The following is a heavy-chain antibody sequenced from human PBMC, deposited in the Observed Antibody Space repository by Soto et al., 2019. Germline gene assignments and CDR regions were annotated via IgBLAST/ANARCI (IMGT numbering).Heavy chain of an antibody. Sequence: ASVKVSCKASGYTFTSYDINWVRQATGQGLEWMGWMNPNSGNTGYAQKFQGRVTMTRNTSISTAYMELSSLRSEDTAVYYCERGEYCTNGVCYPAPWGQGTLVTVSS. CDR1: GYTFTSYD. D-gene: IGHD2-8*01. CDR3: ERGEYCTNGVCYPAP. J-gene: IGHJ5*02. CDR2: MNPNSGNT. V-gene: IGHV1-8*01.